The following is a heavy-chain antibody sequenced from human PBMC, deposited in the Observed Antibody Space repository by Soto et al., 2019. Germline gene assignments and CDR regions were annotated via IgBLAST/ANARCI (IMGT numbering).Heavy chain of an antibody. CDR3: AGGQCISTSCHTSSDNWFDP. J-gene: IGHJ5*02. CDR1: GGSISSSSYY. CDR2: IYYSGST. Sequence: QLQLQESGPGLVKPSETLSLTCTVSGGSISSSSYYWGWIRQPPGKGLEWIGSIYYSGSTYYNPSLKSRVTISVATSTNQFSLKLRSVTAADTAVYYCAGGQCISTSCHTSSDNWFDPWGQGTLVTVSS. D-gene: IGHD2-2*02. V-gene: IGHV4-39*01.